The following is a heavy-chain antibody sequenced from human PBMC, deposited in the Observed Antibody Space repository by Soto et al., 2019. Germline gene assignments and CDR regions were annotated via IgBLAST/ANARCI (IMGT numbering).Heavy chain of an antibody. Sequence: EVQLLESGGGLVQPGGSLRLSCAASGFTFSSYAMSWVRQAPGKGLEWVSAISGSGGSTYYADSVKGRFTISRDNSKNTLYLQMSSLRADDTAVYYCANHYCGTGTTCFDAFDILGQGTMVTVSS. D-gene: IGHD2-21*01. J-gene: IGHJ3*02. CDR2: ISGSGGST. CDR1: GFTFSSYA. V-gene: IGHV3-23*01. CDR3: ANHYCGTGTTCFDAFDI.